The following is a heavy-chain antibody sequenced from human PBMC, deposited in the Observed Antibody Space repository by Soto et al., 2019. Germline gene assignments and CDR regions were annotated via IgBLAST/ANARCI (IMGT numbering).Heavy chain of an antibody. CDR1: GFTCSTYW. CDR3: SRSLNS. V-gene: IGHV3-7*01. J-gene: IGHJ4*02. CDR2: INQDGSEK. Sequence: GGSLRLCCAASGFTCSTYWMDWFRQTPGKGLEWVANINQDGSEKNYVDSVKGRFTIYRDNANNSLYLQMSSLTAEDSALYYCSRSLNSWGQGTLVTV.